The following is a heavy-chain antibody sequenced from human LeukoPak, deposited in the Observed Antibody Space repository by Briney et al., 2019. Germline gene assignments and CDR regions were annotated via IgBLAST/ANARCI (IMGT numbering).Heavy chain of an antibody. Sequence: SVKVSCKASGFTFTSSAVQWVRQARGQRLEWIGWIVVGSGNTNYAQKFQERDTITRDMSTSTAYMELSSLRSEDTAVYYCAAEPVEMATAFDYWGQGTLVTVSS. CDR3: AAEPVEMATAFDY. V-gene: IGHV1-58*01. J-gene: IGHJ4*02. D-gene: IGHD5-24*01. CDR1: GFTFTSSA. CDR2: IVVGSGNT.